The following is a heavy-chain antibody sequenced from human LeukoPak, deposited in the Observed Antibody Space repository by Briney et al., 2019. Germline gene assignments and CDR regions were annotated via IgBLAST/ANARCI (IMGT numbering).Heavy chain of an antibody. V-gene: IGHV3-30*18. D-gene: IGHD3-9*01. J-gene: IGHJ6*02. CDR2: ISYDGSNK. CDR1: GFTFSSYG. Sequence: PGGSLRLSCAASGFTFSSYGMHWVSQAPGKGLEWVAVISYDGSNKYCADSVKGRFTISRDNSKNTLYLQMNSLRAEDTAVYYCAKDLKHYYYYGMDVWGQGTTVTVSS. CDR3: AKDLKHYYYYGMDV.